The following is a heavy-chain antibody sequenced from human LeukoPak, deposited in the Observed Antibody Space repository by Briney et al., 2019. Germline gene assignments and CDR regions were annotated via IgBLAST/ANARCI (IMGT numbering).Heavy chain of an antibody. D-gene: IGHD2-2*01. CDR1: GYTFTGYY. J-gene: IGHJ4*02. Sequence: PGASVKVSCKASGYTFTGYYMHWVRQAPGQGLEWMGRINPNSGGTNYAQKFQGRVTMTRDTSISTAYMELSRLRSDDTAVYYCARFRCSDSTSCYYFFLFDSWGQGSLVTVSS. V-gene: IGHV1-2*06. CDR2: INPNSGGT. CDR3: ARFRCSDSTSCYYFFLFDS.